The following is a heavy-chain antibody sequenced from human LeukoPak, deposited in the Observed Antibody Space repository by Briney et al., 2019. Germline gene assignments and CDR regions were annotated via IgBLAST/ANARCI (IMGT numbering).Heavy chain of an antibody. CDR2: ISSSSSYI. Sequence: GGSLRLSCAASGFTFSSYSMNWVRQAPGKVLEWVSSISSSSSYIYYADSVKGRFTISRDNAKNSLYLQMNSLRAEDTAVYYCARDLSIAARGYYFDYWGQGTLVTVSS. V-gene: IGHV3-21*01. CDR1: GFTFSSYS. D-gene: IGHD6-6*01. CDR3: ARDLSIAARGYYFDY. J-gene: IGHJ4*02.